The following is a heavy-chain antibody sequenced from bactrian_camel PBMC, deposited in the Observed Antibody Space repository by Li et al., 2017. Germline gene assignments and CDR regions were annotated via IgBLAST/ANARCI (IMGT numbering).Heavy chain of an antibody. CDR2: INSGGGST. Sequence: DVQLVESGGGLVQPGGSLRLSCAASRFTFSSYAMSWVRQAPGKGLEWVSAINSGGGSTYYADSVKGRFTISRDNAKNTVYLQLNSLKTEDMAMYYCATYNPPWYGGSWLSNGNFGYLGQGTQVTVS. D-gene: IGHD6*01. CDR1: RFTFSSYA. V-gene: IGHV3S40*01. J-gene: IGHJ6*01. CDR3: ATYNPPWYGGSWLSNGNFGY.